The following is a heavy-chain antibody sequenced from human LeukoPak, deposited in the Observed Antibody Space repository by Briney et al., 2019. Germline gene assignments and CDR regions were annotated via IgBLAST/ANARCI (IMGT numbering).Heavy chain of an antibody. CDR1: GFTSSNAW. D-gene: IGHD4/OR15-4a*01. CDR3: TTFDYAVFFI. J-gene: IGHJ3*02. V-gene: IGHV3-15*01. Sequence: GGSLTLSCAVSGFTSSNAWMSWVRQAPGKGLEWVGRIKSKTDGGTRDYAAPVKGRFTISRDDSKNTLYLQMNSLKTEDTAVYYCTTFDYAVFFIGGQGTMVTVSS. CDR2: IKSKTDGGTR.